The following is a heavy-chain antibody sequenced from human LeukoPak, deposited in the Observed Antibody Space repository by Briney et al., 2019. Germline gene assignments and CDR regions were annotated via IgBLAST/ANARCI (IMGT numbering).Heavy chain of an antibody. Sequence: GGSLRLSCAAFGLTFSDYYMSWIRQAPGKGLEWVSYISSSGSTIYYADSVKGRFTISRDNAKNSLYLQMNSLRAEDTAVYYCAGSRDTAMVATYLWGQGTLVTVSS. V-gene: IGHV3-11*01. D-gene: IGHD5-18*01. CDR2: ISSSGSTI. CDR3: AGSRDTAMVATYL. CDR1: GLTFSDYY. J-gene: IGHJ4*02.